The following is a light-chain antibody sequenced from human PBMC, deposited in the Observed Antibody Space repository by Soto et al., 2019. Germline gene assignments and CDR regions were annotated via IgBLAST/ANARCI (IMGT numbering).Light chain of an antibody. CDR3: QHYGSALFT. Sequence: EIVLTQSPGTLSLSPGERATLSCRASQSFISSYLAWYQQKPGQAPRLLIYGASSRATGIPDRFSGSGSGTDFTLTISRLEPEDFAVYYCQHYGSALFTFGPGTKVDIK. CDR1: QSFISSY. J-gene: IGKJ3*01. CDR2: GAS. V-gene: IGKV3-20*01.